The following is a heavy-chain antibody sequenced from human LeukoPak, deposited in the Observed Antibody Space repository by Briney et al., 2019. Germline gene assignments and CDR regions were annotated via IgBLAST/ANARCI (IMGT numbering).Heavy chain of an antibody. CDR1: GGTFSSYA. CDR3: AREGTVSGGYYYYYGMDV. D-gene: IGHD3-16*01. V-gene: IGHV1-69*13. CDR2: IIPIFGTA. J-gene: IGHJ6*02. Sequence: SVKVSCKASGGTFSSYAISWVRQAPGQGLEWMGGIIPIFGTANYAQKFQGRVTITADESTSTAYMELSSLRSEDTAAYYCAREGTVSGGYYYYYGMDVWGQGTTVTVSS.